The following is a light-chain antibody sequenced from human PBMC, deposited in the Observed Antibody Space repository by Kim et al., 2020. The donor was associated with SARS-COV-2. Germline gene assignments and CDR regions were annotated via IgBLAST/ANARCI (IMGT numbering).Light chain of an antibody. CDR2: EDN. CDR3: QSYDKSNYI. J-gene: IGLJ1*01. V-gene: IGLV6-57*04. CDR1: SGSIASNY. Sequence: LTQPHSVSESPEKTVTISCTRSSGSIASNYVQWYQQRPGSAPTTVIYEDNQRPSGVPDRFSGSIDSSSNSASLIISGLKTEDEADYYCQSYDKSNYIFGTGTKVTVL.